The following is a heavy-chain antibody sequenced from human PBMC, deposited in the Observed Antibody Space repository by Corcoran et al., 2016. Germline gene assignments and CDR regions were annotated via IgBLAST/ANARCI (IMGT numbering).Heavy chain of an antibody. CDR2: IYYSGST. CDR1: GGSVSSGSYY. D-gene: IGHD5-12*01. J-gene: IGHJ3*02. V-gene: IGHV4-61*01. CDR3: AREREMATSVACDI. Sequence: QVQLQVSGPGLVKPSETLSLTCTVSGGSVSSGSYYWSWIRQPPGKGLEWIGYIYYSGSTNYNPSLKSRVTISLDTSKNQFSLKLGSVTAADTPVDYGAREREMATSVACDIWGQGKMGTVSS.